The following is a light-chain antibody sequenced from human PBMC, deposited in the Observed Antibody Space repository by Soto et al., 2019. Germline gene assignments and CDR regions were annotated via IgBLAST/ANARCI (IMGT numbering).Light chain of an antibody. Sequence: EIVVTQSPATLSLSPGERATLSCRASQRVSSYLAWYQQKPGKAPRLPTYEASNRATGIAASFSGRGSGTDFPTIISSVEADYSAVYCRQQRSNWITFGPGTRLEIK. J-gene: IGKJ5*01. CDR2: EAS. CDR3: QQRSNWIT. CDR1: QRVSSY. V-gene: IGKV3-11*01.